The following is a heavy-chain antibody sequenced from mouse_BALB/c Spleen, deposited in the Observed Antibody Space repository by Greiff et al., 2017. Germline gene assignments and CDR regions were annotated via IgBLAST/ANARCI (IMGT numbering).Heavy chain of an antibody. D-gene: IGHD1-1*01. CDR1: GFTFSDYY. Sequence: EVKVVESGGGLVKPGGSLKLSCAASGFTFSDYYMYWVRQTPEKRLEWVATISDGGSYTYYPDSVKGRFTISRDNAKNNLYLQMSSLKSEDTAMYYCARDYYGSSGWYFDVWGAGTTVTVSS. J-gene: IGHJ1*01. CDR2: ISDGGSYT. CDR3: ARDYYGSSGWYFDV. V-gene: IGHV5-4*02.